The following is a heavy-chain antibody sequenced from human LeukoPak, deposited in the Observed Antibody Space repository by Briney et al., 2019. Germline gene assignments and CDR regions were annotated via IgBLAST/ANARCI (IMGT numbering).Heavy chain of an antibody. CDR2: ISGSGGST. J-gene: IGHJ4*02. CDR3: AKNSGPDYYDSSGYALDY. D-gene: IGHD3-22*01. V-gene: IGHV3-23*01. CDR1: GFTFSSYA. Sequence: GGSLRLSCAASGFTFSSYAMSWVRQAPGKGLEWVSAISGSGGSTYYADSVKGRFTISRDNAKNSLYLQMNSLRAEDTALYYCAKNSGPDYYDSSGYALDYWGQGTLVTVSS.